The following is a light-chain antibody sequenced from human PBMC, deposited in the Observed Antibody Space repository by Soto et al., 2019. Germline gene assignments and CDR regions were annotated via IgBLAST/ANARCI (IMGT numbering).Light chain of an antibody. CDR1: QSVSSSY. Sequence: EIVLTQSPGTLSLSPGERATLSCRASQSVSSSYLAWYQQKPGQAPRLLIYGASSRATGIPDRFSGSGSGTDFTLTISRLEPEDFAVYYCQQYGSSPFTFGPGNTVDIK. CDR2: GAS. CDR3: QQYGSSPFT. V-gene: IGKV3-20*01. J-gene: IGKJ3*01.